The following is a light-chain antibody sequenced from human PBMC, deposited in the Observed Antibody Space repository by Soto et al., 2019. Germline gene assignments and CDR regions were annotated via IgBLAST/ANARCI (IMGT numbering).Light chain of an antibody. Sequence: DIQMTQSPSSLSASVGDRVTIACRASLSISSDLNWYQQKPGKAPKVLIFGASTLQSGVPSRFSGSGSGTEFTLTISSLQHEDSATYYCQQSYTTPRTFGQGTKLEIK. CDR2: GAS. CDR3: QQSYTTPRT. V-gene: IGKV1-39*01. J-gene: IGKJ2*01. CDR1: LSISSD.